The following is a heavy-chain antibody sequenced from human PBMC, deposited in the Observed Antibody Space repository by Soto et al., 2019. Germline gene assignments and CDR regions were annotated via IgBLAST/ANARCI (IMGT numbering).Heavy chain of an antibody. D-gene: IGHD1-26*01. CDR2: IRYDGSNI. CDR3: ARDGVGATTYFGYFDY. J-gene: IGHJ4*02. V-gene: IGHV3-30*02. Sequence: GGSLRLSCAASGFTFSCYGMHWVRQAPGKGLEWVAIIRYDGSNIYYADSVKGRFTISRDNSKDTLFLQMNSLRAEDTAVYYCARDGVGATTYFGYFDYWGQGTLVTVSS. CDR1: GFTFSCYG.